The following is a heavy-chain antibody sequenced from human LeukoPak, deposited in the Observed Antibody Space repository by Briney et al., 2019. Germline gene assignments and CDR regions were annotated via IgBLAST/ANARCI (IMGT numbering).Heavy chain of an antibody. V-gene: IGHV3-11*05. CDR3: ARDFGMSPDYGMDV. CDR1: GFTFSDHY. D-gene: IGHD3-10*01. Sequence: GGSLRLSCAASGFTFSDHYMSWIRQAPGKGLEWVSYISSSGSYTNYADSVKGRFTISRDNAKNSVYLQMNSLRAEDTAVYYCARDFGMSPDYGMDVWGQGTTVTVSS. J-gene: IGHJ6*02. CDR2: ISSSGSYT.